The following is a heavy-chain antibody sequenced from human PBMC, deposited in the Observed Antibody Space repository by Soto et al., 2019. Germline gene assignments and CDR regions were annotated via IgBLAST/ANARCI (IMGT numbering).Heavy chain of an antibody. CDR3: AKDYSTWCMDV. V-gene: IGHV3-30*18. D-gene: IGHD6-13*01. Sequence: QVQLVESGGGVVQPGRSLRLSCAASGFTLRNYGMHWVRQAPGKGLEWVAVISNDGRNKYYADSVKGRFIISRDDSKNTLYLQMTSLRAEETAVYFCAKDYSTWCMDVWGQGTTVTVSS. CDR1: GFTLRNYG. J-gene: IGHJ6*02. CDR2: ISNDGRNK.